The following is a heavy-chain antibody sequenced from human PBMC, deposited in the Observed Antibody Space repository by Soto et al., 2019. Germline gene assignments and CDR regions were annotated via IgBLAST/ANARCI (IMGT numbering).Heavy chain of an antibody. V-gene: IGHV4-34*01. Sequence: PSETLSLTCAVYGGSFSGYYWSWIRQPPGNGLEWIGEINHSGSTNYNPSLKSRVTISVDTSKNQFSLKLSSVTAADTAVYYCARDCNIVATTDYWYFDPCCRGTLVT. D-gene: IGHD5-12*01. CDR2: INHSGST. CDR1: GGSFSGYY. J-gene: IGHJ2*01. CDR3: ARDCNIVATTDYWYFDP.